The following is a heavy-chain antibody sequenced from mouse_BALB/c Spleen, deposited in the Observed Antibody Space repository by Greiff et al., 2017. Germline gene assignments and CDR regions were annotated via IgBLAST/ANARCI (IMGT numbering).Heavy chain of an antibody. J-gene: IGHJ2*01. V-gene: IGHV1-7*01. CDR3: ATLTGFFDY. CDR1: GYTFTIYW. D-gene: IGHD4-1*01. CDR2: INPSTGYT. Sequence: QVQLQQSGAELAKPGASVKMSCKASGYTFTIYWMHWVKQRPGQGLEWIGYINPSTGYTEYNQKFKDKATLTADKSSSTAYMQLSSLTSEDSAVYYCATLTGFFDYWGQGTTLTVSS.